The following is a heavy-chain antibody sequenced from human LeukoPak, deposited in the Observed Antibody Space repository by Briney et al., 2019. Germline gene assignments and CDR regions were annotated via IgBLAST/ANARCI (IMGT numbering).Heavy chain of an antibody. D-gene: IGHD6-19*01. CDR2: IYTSGST. CDR3: ARPYSSGWNHMADFQH. J-gene: IGHJ1*01. CDR1: GVSISSGSYY. V-gene: IGHV4-61*02. Sequence: KPSETLSLTCTVSGVSISSGSYYWSWIRQPAGKGLEWIGRIYTSGSTNYNPSLKSRVTISVDTSKNQFSLKLSSVTAADTAVYYCARPYSSGWNHMADFQHWGQGTLVTVSS.